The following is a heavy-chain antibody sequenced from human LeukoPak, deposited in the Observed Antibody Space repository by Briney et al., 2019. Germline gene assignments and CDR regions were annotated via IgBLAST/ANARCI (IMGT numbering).Heavy chain of an antibody. J-gene: IGHJ3*02. CDR1: GFTFDDYA. Sequence: GGSLRLSCAASGFTFDDYAMHWVRQAPGKGLEWVSLISGDGGSTSYADSVKGRFTISRDNSKNSLYLQMNSLRTEDTAFYYCARVLMTTVTIGTFDIWGQGTMVTVSS. V-gene: IGHV3-43*02. CDR3: ARVLMTTVTIGTFDI. CDR2: ISGDGGST. D-gene: IGHD4-17*01.